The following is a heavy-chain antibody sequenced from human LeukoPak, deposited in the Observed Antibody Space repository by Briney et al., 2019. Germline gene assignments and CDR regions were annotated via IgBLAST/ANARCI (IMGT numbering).Heavy chain of an antibody. D-gene: IGHD3-9*01. CDR2: IYPGDCDT. J-gene: IGHJ3*02. CDR1: GYSISSYW. V-gene: IGHV5-51*01. CDR3: ARTYYDVLTGYFDAFDI. Sequence: GESLLISCTGSGYSISSYWIGWVRQLPGKGLEWTGIIYPGDCDTSYSPSFLGQVITLADNSISIAYLLRTRLTAADTAMYYFARTYYDVLTGYFDAFDIWGQGTMVTVSS.